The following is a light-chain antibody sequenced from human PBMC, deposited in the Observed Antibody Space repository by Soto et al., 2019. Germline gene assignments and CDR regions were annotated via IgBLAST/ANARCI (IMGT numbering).Light chain of an antibody. CDR3: QTWGTGIVL. Sequence: QPVLTQSPSASASLGASVKLTCTLSSGHSSYAIAWHQQQPEKGPRYLMKLNSDGSYTRGDGIPDRFSGSSSRAERYLTISSLQSEDEADYYCQTWGTGIVLFGGGTKLTVL. CDR2: LNSDGSY. CDR1: SGHSSYA. J-gene: IGLJ2*01. V-gene: IGLV4-69*01.